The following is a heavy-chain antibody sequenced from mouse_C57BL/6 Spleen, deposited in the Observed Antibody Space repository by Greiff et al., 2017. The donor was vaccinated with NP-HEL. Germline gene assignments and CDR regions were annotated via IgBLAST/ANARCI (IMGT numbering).Heavy chain of an antibody. CDR1: GYTFTDYY. CDR2: MYPGSGNT. D-gene: IGHD2-3*01. J-gene: IGHJ2*01. Sequence: QVQLKESGAELVRPGASVKLSCKASGYTFTDYYINWVKQRPGQGLEWIARMYPGSGNTYYNEKFKGKATLTAEKSSSTAYMQLSSLTSEDSAVYFCARERDDGYPSQYYFDYWGQGTTLTVSS. CDR3: ARERDDGYPSQYYFDY. V-gene: IGHV1-76*01.